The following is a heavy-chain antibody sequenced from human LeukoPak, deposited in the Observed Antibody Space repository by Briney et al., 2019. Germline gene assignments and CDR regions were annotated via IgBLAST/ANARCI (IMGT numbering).Heavy chain of an antibody. D-gene: IGHD6-25*01. V-gene: IGHV3-23*01. CDR3: ARDGGRMDV. Sequence: GGSLRLSCAASGFTFSSYAMSWVRQAPGKGLEWVSTISGSGSRTYYADSVKGRFTMSRDNAKNSLYLQMNSLRAEDTAVYYCARDGGRMDVWGQGTTVTVSS. J-gene: IGHJ6*02. CDR1: GFTFSSYA. CDR2: ISGSGSRT.